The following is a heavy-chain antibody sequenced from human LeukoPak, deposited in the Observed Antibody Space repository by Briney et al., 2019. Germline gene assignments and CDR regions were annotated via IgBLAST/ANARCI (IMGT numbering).Heavy chain of an antibody. Sequence: PGGSLRLSCAASGFTFSSYAMNWVRQAPGKGLEWVSVISVSGSSTSYADSVKGRFTISRDNAKNSLYLQMNSLRDEDTAVYYCARDLSGPRVYFDYWGQGTLVTVSS. V-gene: IGHV3-23*01. J-gene: IGHJ4*02. D-gene: IGHD1-26*01. CDR1: GFTFSSYA. CDR2: ISVSGSST. CDR3: ARDLSGPRVYFDY.